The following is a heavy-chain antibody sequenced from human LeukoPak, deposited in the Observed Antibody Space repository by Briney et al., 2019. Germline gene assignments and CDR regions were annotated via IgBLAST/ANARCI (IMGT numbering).Heavy chain of an antibody. CDR2: IYSSVT. D-gene: IGHD3-16*01. CDR1: GDSISSSSYY. J-gene: IGHJ4*02. Sequence: KPSETLSLTCTVSGDSISSSSYYWGWIRQPPGKGLERIASIYSSVTYYNPSLKSRVTISVDTSKNQFSLNLSSVTAADTAVYYCASRPFLWGFAYWGQGTLVTVSS. CDR3: ASRPFLWGFAY. V-gene: IGHV4-39*01.